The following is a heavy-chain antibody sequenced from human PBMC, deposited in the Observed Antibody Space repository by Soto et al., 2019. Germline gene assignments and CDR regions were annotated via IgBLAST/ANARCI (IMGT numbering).Heavy chain of an antibody. CDR2: LSDSGGSI. D-gene: IGHD6-13*01. V-gene: IGHV3-23*01. Sequence: PGGSLRLSCTASGFTFSRHAMTWVRQAPGKGLEWVSGLSDSGGSIYYADSVKGRFTISRDNSMNTLYLQMNTLRAGDTAIYYCAKVSSSWYAGFFDLWGQGTLVTVSS. J-gene: IGHJ4*02. CDR1: GFTFSRHA. CDR3: AKVSSSWYAGFFDL.